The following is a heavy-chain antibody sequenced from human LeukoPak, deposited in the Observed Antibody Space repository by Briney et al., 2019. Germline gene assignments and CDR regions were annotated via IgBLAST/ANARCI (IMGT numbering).Heavy chain of an antibody. V-gene: IGHV4-59*01. CDR2: IYYSGST. D-gene: IGHD4-17*01. J-gene: IGHJ4*02. CDR1: GGSISSYY. CDR3: ASGSDYDLDY. Sequence: SETLSLTCTVSGGSISSYYWSWIRQPPGKGREGIGYIYYSGSTNYNPSLKSRVTISVDTSKNQFSLKLSSVTAADTAVYYCASGSDYDLDYWGQGTLVTVSS.